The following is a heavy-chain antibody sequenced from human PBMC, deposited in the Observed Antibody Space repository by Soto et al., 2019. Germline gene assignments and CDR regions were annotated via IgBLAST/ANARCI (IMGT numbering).Heavy chain of an antibody. CDR1: GCSISSYY. D-gene: IGHD6-13*01. Sequence: XETLSLTCTVSGCSISSYYWSWIRQPPGKGLEWIGYIYYSGSTSYNPSLKSRVTISVDTSKNHFSLKLSSVTAADTAVYYCARDSSSWYNWFDHWGQGTLVTVSS. J-gene: IGHJ5*02. CDR2: IYYSGST. CDR3: ARDSSSWYNWFDH. V-gene: IGHV4-59*01.